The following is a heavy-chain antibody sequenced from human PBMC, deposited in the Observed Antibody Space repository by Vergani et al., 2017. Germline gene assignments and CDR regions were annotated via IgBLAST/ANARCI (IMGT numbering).Heavy chain of an antibody. D-gene: IGHD4-11*01. J-gene: IGHJ4*02. CDR1: GGSISSSSYY. CDR3: ARPTVTTSGYFDY. CDR2: IYYSGST. V-gene: IGHV4-39*07. Sequence: QLRLQESGPGLVKPSETLSLTCTVSGGSISSSSYYWGWIRQPPGKGLEWIGSIYYSGSTYYNPSLKSRVTISVETSKNQFSLKLSSVTAADTAVYYCARPTVTTSGYFDYWGQGTLVTVSS.